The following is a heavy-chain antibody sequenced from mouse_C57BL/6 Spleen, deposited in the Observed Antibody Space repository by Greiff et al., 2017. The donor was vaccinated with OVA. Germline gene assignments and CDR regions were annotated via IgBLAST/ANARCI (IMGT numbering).Heavy chain of an antibody. D-gene: IGHD2-2*01. CDR2: IYPRSGNT. J-gene: IGHJ4*01. CDR1: GYTFTSYG. CDR3: ARGGYPHAMDY. V-gene: IGHV1-81*01. Sequence: VKLMESGAELARPGASVKLSCKASGYTFTSYGISWVKQRTGQGLEWIGEIYPRSGNTYYNEKFKGKATLTADKSSSTAYMELRSLTSEDAAVYFCARGGYPHAMDYWGQGTSVTVSS.